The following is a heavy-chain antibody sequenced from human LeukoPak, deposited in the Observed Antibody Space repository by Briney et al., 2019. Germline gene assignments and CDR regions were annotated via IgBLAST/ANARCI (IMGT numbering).Heavy chain of an antibody. D-gene: IGHD6-13*01. J-gene: IGHJ2*01. CDR3: ARDLGSSWPNWYFDL. V-gene: IGHV4-59*01. Sequence: SETLSLTCTVSNGSISGYYWGWIRQPPGKRLEWIGYINYSGNTNSNPSLKSRVTISVDTSKNQFSLKLNSVTAADTAVYYCARDLGSSWPNWYFDLWGRGTLVTVSS. CDR2: INYSGNT. CDR1: NGSISGYY.